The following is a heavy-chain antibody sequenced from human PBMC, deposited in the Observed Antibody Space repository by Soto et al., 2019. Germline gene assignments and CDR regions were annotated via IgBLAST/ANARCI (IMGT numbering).Heavy chain of an antibody. D-gene: IGHD3-22*01. CDR2: ISDNGNTK. J-gene: IGHJ3*02. V-gene: IGHV3-30*04. CDR3: ARDPCGYPLGVFNI. CDR1: GFNFGLYA. Sequence: PGGSLRLSCAASGFNFGLYAMHWVRQAPGKGLEWVAVISDNGNTKYFADSVRGRFTVSRDSSKNVLYLEMSSLRPEDTAEYFCARDPCGYPLGVFNIWGQGTMVTVSS.